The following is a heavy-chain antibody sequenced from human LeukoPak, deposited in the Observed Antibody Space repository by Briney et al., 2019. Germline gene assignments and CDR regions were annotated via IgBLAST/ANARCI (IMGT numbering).Heavy chain of an antibody. CDR1: GGSISSYY. D-gene: IGHD4-23*01. Sequence: SGTLSLTCAVSGGSISSYYWSWIRQPPGKGLEWIGYIYYSGSTNYNPSLKSRVTISVDTSKNQFSLKLSSVTAADTAVYYCARIFYYGGNSEDSDYWGQGTLVTVSS. V-gene: IGHV4-59*08. J-gene: IGHJ4*02. CDR2: IYYSGST. CDR3: ARIFYYGGNSEDSDY.